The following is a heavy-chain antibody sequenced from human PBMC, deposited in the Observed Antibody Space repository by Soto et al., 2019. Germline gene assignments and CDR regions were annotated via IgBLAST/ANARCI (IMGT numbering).Heavy chain of an antibody. Sequence: GGSLRLSCAASGFTFSSYAMSWVRQAPGKGLEWVSAISGSGGSTYYADSVKGRFTISRDNSKNTLYLQMNSLRAEDTAVYYCAKWDDARLAYYDFWSGYYNPVYYYYGMDVWGQGTTVTVSS. CDR3: AKWDDARLAYYDFWSGYYNPVYYYYGMDV. V-gene: IGHV3-23*01. CDR2: ISGSGGST. D-gene: IGHD3-3*01. J-gene: IGHJ6*02. CDR1: GFTFSSYA.